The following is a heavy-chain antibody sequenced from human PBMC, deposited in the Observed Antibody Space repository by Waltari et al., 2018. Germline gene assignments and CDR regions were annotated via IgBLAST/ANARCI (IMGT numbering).Heavy chain of an antibody. CDR2: ITGIGDYT. D-gene: IGHD5-12*01. V-gene: IGHV3-11*06. CDR3: ARETSGPDC. Sequence: QVQLVESGGGLVKPGGSLRLSCAASGFTFSDYYMSWIRQAPGKGLEWVSFITGIGDYTNYADSVKGRFTISRDNAKNSLYLQMSSLRAEDTAIYYCARETSGPDCWGQGTLVTVSS. J-gene: IGHJ4*02. CDR1: GFTFSDYY.